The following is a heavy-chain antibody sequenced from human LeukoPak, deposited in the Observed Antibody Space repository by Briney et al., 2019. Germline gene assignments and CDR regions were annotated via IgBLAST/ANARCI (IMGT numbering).Heavy chain of an antibody. CDR3: ARLDYTYGHF. V-gene: IGHV4-61*01. CDR2: IYYSGSA. J-gene: IGHJ4*02. Sequence: SETLSLTCTVSGDSINSGRHYWSWIRQPPGKGLEWIAYIYYSGSAKYNPSLQSRVTISADRPRNQFSLRVTSVTAADTAVYYCARLDYTYGHFWGQGILVTVSS. D-gene: IGHD5-18*01. CDR1: GDSINSGRHY.